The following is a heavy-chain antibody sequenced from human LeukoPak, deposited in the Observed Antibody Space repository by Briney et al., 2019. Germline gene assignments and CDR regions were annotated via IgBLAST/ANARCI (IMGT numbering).Heavy chain of an antibody. CDR1: GFTFSHYA. J-gene: IGHJ4*02. V-gene: IGHV3-23*01. Sequence: GGSLRLSCAASGFTFSHYALSWVRQAPGKGLEWVSAISGSGTSTYYADSVKGRFTLSRDNSKNTLYLQMNSLRAEDTAVYYCAKDSAFYASGSRFDYWGQGTLVTVSS. CDR3: AKDSAFYASGSRFDY. CDR2: ISGSGTST. D-gene: IGHD3-10*01.